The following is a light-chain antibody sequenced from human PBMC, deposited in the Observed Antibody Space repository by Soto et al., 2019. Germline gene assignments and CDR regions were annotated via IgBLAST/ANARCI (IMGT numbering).Light chain of an antibody. CDR3: QQRSNWPSLT. J-gene: IGKJ4*01. CDR2: DAS. CDR1: QSVGSD. V-gene: IGKV3-11*01. Sequence: DIVLTQSPATLSLSPGERATLSCRASQSVGSDLAWYQQKPGQAPRLLIYDASSRATGIPARFSGSGSGTDFTLTISSLEPEDFAVYHCQQRSNWPSLTFGGGTKVDIK.